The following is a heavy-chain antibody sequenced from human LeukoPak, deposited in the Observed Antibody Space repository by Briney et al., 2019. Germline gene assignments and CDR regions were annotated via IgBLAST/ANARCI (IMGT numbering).Heavy chain of an antibody. D-gene: IGHD3-22*01. J-gene: IGHJ4*02. CDR1: GGSISSYY. V-gene: IGHV4-59*01. CDR2: IYYSGST. Sequence: SETLSLTCTVSGGSISSYYWSWIRQPPGQGLEWIGYIYYSGSTNYNPSLKSRVTISVDTSKNKFSLKLSSVTAADTAVYYCARAARGSGDSSGYYYYFDYWGQGTLVTVSS. CDR3: ARAARGSGDSSGYYYYFDY.